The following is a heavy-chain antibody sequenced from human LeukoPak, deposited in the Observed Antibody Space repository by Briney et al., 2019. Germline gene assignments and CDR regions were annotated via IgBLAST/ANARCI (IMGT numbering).Heavy chain of an antibody. Sequence: SETLSLTCAVYGGSFSGYYWSWIRQPPGKGLEWIGEINHSGSTNYNPSLKSRVTISVDTSKNQFSLKLSSVTAADTAVYYCAREYYDFWSGYYQAFDYWGQGTLVTVS. CDR1: GGSFSGYY. CDR3: AREYYDFWSGYYQAFDY. V-gene: IGHV4-34*01. CDR2: INHSGST. D-gene: IGHD3-3*01. J-gene: IGHJ4*02.